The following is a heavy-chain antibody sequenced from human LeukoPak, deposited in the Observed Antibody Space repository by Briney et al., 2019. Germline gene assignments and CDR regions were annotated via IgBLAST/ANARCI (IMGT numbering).Heavy chain of an antibody. D-gene: IGHD2-2*02. Sequence: GASVKVSCKASGGTFSSYAISWVRQAPGQGLEWMGGIIPIFGTANYAQKFQGRVTITTDESTSTAYMELSSLRSEDTAVYYCARTGYCSSTSCYTAFDYWGQGTLVTVSS. J-gene: IGHJ4*02. CDR2: IIPIFGTA. V-gene: IGHV1-69*05. CDR3: ARTGYCSSTSCYTAFDY. CDR1: GGTFSSYA.